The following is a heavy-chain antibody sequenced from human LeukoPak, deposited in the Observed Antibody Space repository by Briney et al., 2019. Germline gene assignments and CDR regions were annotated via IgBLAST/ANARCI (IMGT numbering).Heavy chain of an antibody. D-gene: IGHD2/OR15-2a*01. CDR2: IYHGGST. CDR1: GDSFSSYS. V-gene: IGHV4-30-2*06. J-gene: IGHJ4*02. Sequence: SETLSLTCSVSGDSFSSYSWSWIRQSPGKGLEWIGYIYHGGSTYYNPSLKSRVTMSVDRSKNQFSLKLSSVTAADTAVYYCARVGDGGNSGSYYFDYWGQGTLVTVSS. CDR3: ARVGDGGNSGSYYFDY.